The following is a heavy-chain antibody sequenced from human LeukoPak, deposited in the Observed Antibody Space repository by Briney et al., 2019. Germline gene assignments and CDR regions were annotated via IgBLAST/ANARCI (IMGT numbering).Heavy chain of an antibody. CDR1: GFTFSSSA. J-gene: IGHJ4*02. V-gene: IGHV3-23*01. Sequence: GGSLRLSCTASGFTFSSSAMSWVRQAPGKGLEWVSSITGSGGSTYYADSVKGRFTISRDNSKNTLYLQMNSLRAEDTALYYCAKRDIGYYFDYWGQGTLVTVSS. CDR2: ITGSGGST. D-gene: IGHD2-15*01. CDR3: AKRDIGYYFDY.